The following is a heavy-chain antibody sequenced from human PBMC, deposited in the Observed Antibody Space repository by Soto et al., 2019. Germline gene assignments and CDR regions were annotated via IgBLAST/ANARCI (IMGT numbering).Heavy chain of an antibody. CDR2: IYYSGST. D-gene: IGHD3-10*01. Sequence: QVQLQESGPGLVKPSQTLSLTCTVSGGSISSGGYYWSWIRQHPGKGLEWIGYIYYSGSTYYNPSLKSRATISRDTSENQFSLKLYSVTAADTAVYYCARGVELYGLDVWGQGTTVTVSS. J-gene: IGHJ6*02. V-gene: IGHV4-31*03. CDR1: GGSISSGGYY. CDR3: ARGVELYGLDV.